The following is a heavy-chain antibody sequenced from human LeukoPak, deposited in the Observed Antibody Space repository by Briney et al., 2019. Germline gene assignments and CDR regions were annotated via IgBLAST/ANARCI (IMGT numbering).Heavy chain of an antibody. V-gene: IGHV3-30*18. J-gene: IGHJ4*02. CDR2: ISYDGSNK. CDR1: GXXFXSXG. CDR3: AKDLSPQWVRGFDY. D-gene: IGHD3-10*01. Sequence: GGXXRXXXAXXGXXFXSXGXXWXRQAPGKGLEWGAVISYDGSNKYYADSVKGRFTISRDNSKNTLYLQMNSLRAEDTAVYYCAKDLSPQWVRGFDYWGQGTLVTVSS.